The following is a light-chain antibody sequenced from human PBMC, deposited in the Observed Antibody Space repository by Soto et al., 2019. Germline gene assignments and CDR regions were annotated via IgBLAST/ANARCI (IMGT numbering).Light chain of an antibody. J-gene: IGKJ1*01. Sequence: DVVMTQSPLSLPVTPGEPASISCRSSQSLLYSNGYNYLDWYVQKPGQSPQLLIYLGSYRASGVPDRLSGSGSGTDFTLKISRVEAEDVGVYYCMQALQTGWTFGQGTKVDIK. CDR3: MQALQTGWT. CDR2: LGS. V-gene: IGKV2-28*01. CDR1: QSLLYSNGYNY.